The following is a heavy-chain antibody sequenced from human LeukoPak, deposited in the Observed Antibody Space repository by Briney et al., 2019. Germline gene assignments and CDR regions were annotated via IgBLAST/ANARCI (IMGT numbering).Heavy chain of an antibody. CDR3: ARDSFIVGPCYFDY. CDR2: IYTSGST. CDR1: GGSISSYY. J-gene: IGHJ4*02. V-gene: IGHV4-4*07. Sequence: SETLSLTCTVSGGSISSYYWSWIRQPAGKGLEWIGRIYTSGSTNYNPSLKSRVTMSVDTSKNQFSLKLSSVTAADTAVYYCARDSFIVGPCYFDYWGQGTLVTVSS. D-gene: IGHD2-15*01.